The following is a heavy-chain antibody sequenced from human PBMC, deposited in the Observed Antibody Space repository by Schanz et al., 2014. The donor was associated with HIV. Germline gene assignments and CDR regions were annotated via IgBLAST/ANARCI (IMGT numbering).Heavy chain of an antibody. CDR2: ISGSDGDT. CDR3: ARQGLRFSFWLDY. CDR1: GFTFSSYA. D-gene: IGHD4-17*01. Sequence: EVQLLESGGGLVQPGGSLRLSCAASGFTFSSYAMTWVRQAPGKGLDWVSTISGSDGDTYYADSVKGRFTISRDNSRNALYLHMNSLRADDTAVYGCARQGLRFSFWLDYWGQGTPVTVS. J-gene: IGHJ4*02. V-gene: IGHV3-23*01.